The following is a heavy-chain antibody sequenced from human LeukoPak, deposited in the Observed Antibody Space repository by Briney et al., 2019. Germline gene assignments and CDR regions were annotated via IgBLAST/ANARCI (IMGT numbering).Heavy chain of an antibody. Sequence: GESLKISCKGSGYSFSSYWIGWVRQMPGKGVEWMGIIYPGDSDTRYSPSFQGQVTISADKSISTAYLQWSSLKASDTAMYYCAIPPNYNSAGADYWGQGTLVTVSS. J-gene: IGHJ4*02. CDR1: GYSFSSYW. D-gene: IGHD4/OR15-4a*01. CDR3: AIPPNYNSAGADY. V-gene: IGHV5-51*01. CDR2: IYPGDSDT.